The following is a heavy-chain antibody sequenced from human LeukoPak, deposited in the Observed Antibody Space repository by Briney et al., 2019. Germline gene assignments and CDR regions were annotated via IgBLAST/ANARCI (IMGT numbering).Heavy chain of an antibody. CDR2: IYPADSDT. V-gene: IGHV5-51*01. D-gene: IGHD2-21*01. J-gene: IGHJ3*02. CDR1: VYSFSSYC. Sequence: GESLKISCVGSVYSFSSYCICSGREMSGKGLESMGIIYPADSDTRYSPSFQGQVTISADKSISTAYLQRSRLKASDTAIYYCALAVIASAFDFDIWGQGTMVTVSS. CDR3: ALAVIASAFDFDI.